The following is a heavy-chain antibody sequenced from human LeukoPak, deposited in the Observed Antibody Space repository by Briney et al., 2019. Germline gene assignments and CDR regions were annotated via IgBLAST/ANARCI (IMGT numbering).Heavy chain of an antibody. CDR3: ARDGRLGGIDF. CDR2: IVYSGSN. D-gene: IGHD1-26*01. V-gene: IGHV4-59*01. CDR1: GGSLSSNY. Sequence: KSSDTLSLTCTVSGGSLSSNYWTWFPRPPGRGLEWLGCIVYSGSNNFNTSLKSRVTLSVDSSNNQFSLNLTAVTAADTAVYYCARDGRLGGIDFWGQGALVTVSS. J-gene: IGHJ4*02.